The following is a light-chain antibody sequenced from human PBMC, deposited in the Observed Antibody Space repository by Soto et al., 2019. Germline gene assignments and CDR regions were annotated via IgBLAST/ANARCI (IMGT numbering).Light chain of an antibody. CDR1: RGVRSD. V-gene: IGKV1-6*01. CDR2: GAF. J-gene: IGKJ4*01. CDR3: VQDFNYPLT. Sequence: AIQKTRSLSSLNASVGDTVTISCRASRGVRSDVAWYQQRPGSVPKVLIYGAFNLYTGVPSRFSGSGYGSDFSLTISSLQPEDSATYYCVQDFNYPLTFGGGTKVDI.